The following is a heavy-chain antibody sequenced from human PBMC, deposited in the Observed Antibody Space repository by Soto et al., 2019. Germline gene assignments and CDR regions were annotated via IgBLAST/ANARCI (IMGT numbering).Heavy chain of an antibody. Sequence: GASVKVSCKASGYTFTSYDINWVRQATGQGLEWMGWMNPNSGNTGYAQKFQGRVTMTRNTSISTAYMELSSLRSEDTAVYYCARGSIAVAGRPPGGYWGQGTLVTVSS. CDR2: MNPNSGNT. J-gene: IGHJ4*02. D-gene: IGHD6-19*01. V-gene: IGHV1-8*01. CDR1: GYTFTSYD. CDR3: ARGSIAVAGRPPGGY.